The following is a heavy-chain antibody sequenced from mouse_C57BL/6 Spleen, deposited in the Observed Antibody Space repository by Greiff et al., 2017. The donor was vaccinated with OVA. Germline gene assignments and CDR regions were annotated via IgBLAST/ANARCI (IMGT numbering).Heavy chain of an antibody. V-gene: IGHV1-19*01. CDR1: GYTFPDYY. D-gene: IGHD2-4*01. CDR2: INPYNGGT. J-gene: IGHJ3*01. Sequence: VQLQQSGPVLVKPGASVKMSCKASGYTFPDYYMNWVKQSHGKSLEWIGVINPYNGGTSYNQKFKGKATLTVDKSSSTAYMELNSLTSEDSAVYYCARSDLDYDYDGFAYWGQGTLVTVSA. CDR3: ARSDLDYDYDGFAY.